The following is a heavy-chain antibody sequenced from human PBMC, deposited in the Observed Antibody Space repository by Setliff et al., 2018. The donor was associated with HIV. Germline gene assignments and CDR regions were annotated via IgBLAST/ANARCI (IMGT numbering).Heavy chain of an antibody. Sequence: LSLTCAVYGGSFSGYYWNWIRQPPGKGLEWIGEKHHSGSSNYNPSLKSRVTMLVDASKNQFSLKLSSLTAADTAVYYCARRHDSSASFFDFWGLGTLVTVSS. CDR2: KHHSGSS. V-gene: IGHV4-34*01. CDR3: ARRHDSSASFFDF. D-gene: IGHD3-22*01. J-gene: IGHJ4*02. CDR1: GGSFSGYY.